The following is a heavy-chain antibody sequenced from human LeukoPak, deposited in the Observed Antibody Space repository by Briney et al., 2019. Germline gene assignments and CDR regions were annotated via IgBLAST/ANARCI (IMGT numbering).Heavy chain of an antibody. D-gene: IGHD5-12*01. V-gene: IGHV3-23*01. CDR3: ARVGYSGYDYDY. CDR2: ISGSGDST. J-gene: IGHJ4*02. Sequence: PGGSLRLSCEASGFTFSSYAMSWVRQAPGKGLEWVPVISGSGDSTYYADSVEGRCTISRDNSKDALYLQMNSLRAEDTAVYYCARVGYSGYDYDYWGQGTLVTVSS. CDR1: GFTFSSYA.